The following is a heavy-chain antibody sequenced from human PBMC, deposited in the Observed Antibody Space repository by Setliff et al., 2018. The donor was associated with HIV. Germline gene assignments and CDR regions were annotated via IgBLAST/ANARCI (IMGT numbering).Heavy chain of an antibody. V-gene: IGHV4-59*11. CDR2: IHYSGIT. CDR1: RDSINGHW. J-gene: IGHJ3*02. D-gene: IGHD3-9*01. Sequence: SETLSLTCTVPRDSINGHWWSWIRQPPGKGLEWTGSIHYSGITHYNPSLKSRLTMSVDTSKNQVSLKLTSVTAADTAVYYCARYKCINFACVGFDIWGQGAVVTVSS. CDR3: ARYKCINFACVGFDI.